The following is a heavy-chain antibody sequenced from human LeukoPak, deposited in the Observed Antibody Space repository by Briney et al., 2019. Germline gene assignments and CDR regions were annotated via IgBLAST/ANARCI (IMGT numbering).Heavy chain of an antibody. Sequence: PGRSLRLSCAASGFTFGDYAMHWVRQAPGKGLEWVSGISWNSGSIGYADSVKGRFTMSRDNAKNSLYLQMNSLRAEDMALYYCAKGYSSSSRYYFDYWGQGTLVTVSS. D-gene: IGHD6-6*01. CDR3: AKGYSSSSRYYFDY. J-gene: IGHJ4*02. CDR2: ISWNSGSI. V-gene: IGHV3-9*03. CDR1: GFTFGDYA.